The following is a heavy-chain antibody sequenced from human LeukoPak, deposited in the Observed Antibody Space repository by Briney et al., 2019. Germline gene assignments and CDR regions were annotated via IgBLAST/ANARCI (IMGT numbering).Heavy chain of an antibody. D-gene: IGHD2-21*02. CDR3: TTFAYCGGDCHYFDY. CDR1: AFTFSNAW. Sequence: GGSLRLSCAASAFTFSNAWMSWVRQAPGKGLEWVGRIKSKTDGGTTDYAAPVKGRFTISRDDSKNTLYLQMNSLKTEDTAVYYCTTFAYCGGDCHYFDYWGQGTLVTVSS. J-gene: IGHJ4*02. V-gene: IGHV3-15*01. CDR2: IKSKTDGGTT.